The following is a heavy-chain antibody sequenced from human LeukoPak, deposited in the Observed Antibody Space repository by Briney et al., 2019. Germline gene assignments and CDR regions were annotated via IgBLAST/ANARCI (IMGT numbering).Heavy chain of an antibody. CDR2: IGSSSSYI. CDR1: GFTFSSYS. V-gene: IGHV3-21*01. Sequence: GGSLRLSCAASGFTFSSYSMNWVRQAPGKGLEWVSSIGSSSSYIYYADSVKGRFTISRDNAKNSLYLQMNSLRAEDTAVYYCAREGGGSSSYFDYWGQGTLVTVSS. D-gene: IGHD2-15*01. CDR3: AREGGGSSSYFDY. J-gene: IGHJ4*02.